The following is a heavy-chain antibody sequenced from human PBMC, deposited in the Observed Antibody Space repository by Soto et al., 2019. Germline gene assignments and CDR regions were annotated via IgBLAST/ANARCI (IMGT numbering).Heavy chain of an antibody. D-gene: IGHD2-2*01. CDR3: ARVTGYCSSTSCYYMFPY. V-gene: IGHV4-61*01. Sequence: QVQLQESGPGLVKPSETLSLNCTVSGGSVSSGSYYWSWIRQPPGKGLEWIGYIYYSGSTNYNPSLKSRVTISVDTAKNQFSLKLRSVTAADAAVYYFARVTGYCSSTSCYYMFPYWGQGTQVTVSS. J-gene: IGHJ4*02. CDR1: GGSVSSGSYY. CDR2: IYYSGST.